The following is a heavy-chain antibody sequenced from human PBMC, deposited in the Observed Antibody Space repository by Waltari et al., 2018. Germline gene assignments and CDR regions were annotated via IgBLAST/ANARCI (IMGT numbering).Heavy chain of an antibody. V-gene: IGHV4-34*01. CDR1: GGSFSGYY. D-gene: IGHD3-16*01. J-gene: IGHJ4*02. CDR3: ARRPYDYVWERDY. CDR2: INHSGST. Sequence: QVQLQQWGAGLLKPSETLSLTCAVYGGSFSGYYWSWIRQPPGKGLEWIGEINHSGSTNYNPSLKSRVTISVDTSKNQFSLKLSSVTAADTAVYYCARRPYDYVWERDYWGQGTLVTVSS.